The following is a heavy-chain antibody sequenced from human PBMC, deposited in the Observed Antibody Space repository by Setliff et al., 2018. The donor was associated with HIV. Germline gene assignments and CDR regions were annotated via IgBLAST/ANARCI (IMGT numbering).Heavy chain of an antibody. D-gene: IGHD3-3*01. CDR1: GFTFRTYG. V-gene: IGHV3-23*01. CDR2: ISGDNARTSTTMGTGGLT. CDR3: TTPEGDYDFWSGYSPIFDH. J-gene: IGHJ4*02. Sequence: GGSLRLSCTASGFTFRTYGMNWVRQAPGKGLEWVSTISGDNARTSTTMGTGGLTYYADSVRGRFTISRDDSKNTLFLQMNSLKIEDTAVYYCTTPEGDYDFWSGYSPIFDHWGPGTLVTVSS.